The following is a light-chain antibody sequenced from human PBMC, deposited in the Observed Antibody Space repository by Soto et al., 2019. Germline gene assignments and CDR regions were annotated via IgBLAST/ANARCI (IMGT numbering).Light chain of an antibody. J-gene: IGLJ1*01. Sequence: QSALTQPASVSGSPGQSITISCSGTSSDVGSYNYVAWYQQFSGKTPKLIIYGVSSRAPGVSSRFSGSKSGNTASLTISGLQAEDEADYYCISYTSSSTLVFGTGTKVTVL. CDR1: SSDVGSYNY. V-gene: IGLV2-14*01. CDR2: GVS. CDR3: ISYTSSSTLV.